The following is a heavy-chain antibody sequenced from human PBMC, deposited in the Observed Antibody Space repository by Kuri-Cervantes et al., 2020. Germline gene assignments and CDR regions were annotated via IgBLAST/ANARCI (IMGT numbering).Heavy chain of an antibody. D-gene: IGHD1-26*01. Sequence: GESLKISCAASGFTFSSYSMNWVRQAPGKGLEWVAVISYDGSNKYYADSVKGRFTISRDNSKNTLYLQMNSLRAEDTAVYYCARGRPSGSYYAALYWGQGTLVTVSS. CDR3: ARGRPSGSYYAALY. J-gene: IGHJ4*02. CDR2: ISYDGSNK. V-gene: IGHV3-30*03. CDR1: GFTFSSYS.